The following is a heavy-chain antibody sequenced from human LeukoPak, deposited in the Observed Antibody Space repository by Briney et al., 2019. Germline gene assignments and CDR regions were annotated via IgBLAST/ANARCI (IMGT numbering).Heavy chain of an antibody. D-gene: IGHD4-17*01. CDR3: ARGRYGDYERYFDY. V-gene: IGHV4-34*01. CDR1: GGSLRGYY. Sequence: PSETLSLTRAVYGGSLRGYYWSWIRQPPGKGLEWIGEINHSGSTNYNPSLKSRVTISVDTSKNQFSLKLSSVTAADTAVYSCARGRYGDYERYFDYWGQGTLVTVSS. CDR2: INHSGST. J-gene: IGHJ4*02.